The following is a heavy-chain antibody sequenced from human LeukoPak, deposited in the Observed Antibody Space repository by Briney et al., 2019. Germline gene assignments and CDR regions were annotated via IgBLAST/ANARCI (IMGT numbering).Heavy chain of an antibody. CDR2: IYHSGTT. J-gene: IGHJ5*02. V-gene: IGHV4-4*02. Sequence: PSGTLSLTCTVSGGSISSTNWWSWVRQPPGKGLEYIGEIYHSGTTNYSPSLKSRVTMSVDESKNQFSLKLSSVTAADTAVYYCARRNGGSYYGRNWFDPWGQGTLVTVSS. D-gene: IGHD1-26*01. CDR1: GGSISSTNW. CDR3: ARRNGGSYYGRNWFDP.